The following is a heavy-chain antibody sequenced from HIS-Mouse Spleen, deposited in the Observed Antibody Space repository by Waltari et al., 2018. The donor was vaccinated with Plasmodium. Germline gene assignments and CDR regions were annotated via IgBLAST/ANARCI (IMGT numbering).Heavy chain of an antibody. CDR1: GFPFRSYW. CDR2: IKQDGSEK. V-gene: IGHV3-7*01. CDR3: ASSWYWYFDL. Sequence: EVQLVESGGGLVQPGGSLRLSWAAAGFPFRSYWMSWGRQAPGKGLEWVANIKQDGSEKYYVDSVKGRFTISRDNAKNSLYLQMNSLRAEDTAVYYCASSWYWYFDLWGRGTLVTVSS. J-gene: IGHJ2*01. D-gene: IGHD6-13*01.